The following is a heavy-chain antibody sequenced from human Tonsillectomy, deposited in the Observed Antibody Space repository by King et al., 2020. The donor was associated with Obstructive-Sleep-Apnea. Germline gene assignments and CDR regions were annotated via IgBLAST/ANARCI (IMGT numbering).Heavy chain of an antibody. CDR2: VRYDGSNK. CDR1: GLTFSNYG. Sequence: QVQLVESGGGVVQPGGSLRLACAASGLTFSNYGMHWVRQAPGRGLEWVAFVRYDGSNKYYADSVKGRFTISRDNSKNTVYLQMNSLRGEDTAIYYCAKEDRVVPTAHYYYFGLDVWGQGTTVTVSS. V-gene: IGHV3-30*02. D-gene: IGHD2-15*01. J-gene: IGHJ6*02. CDR3: AKEDRVVPTAHYYYFGLDV.